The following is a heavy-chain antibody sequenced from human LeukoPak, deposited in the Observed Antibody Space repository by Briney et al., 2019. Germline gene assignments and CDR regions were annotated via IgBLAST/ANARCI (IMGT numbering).Heavy chain of an antibody. CDR2: ISYDGSNK. D-gene: IGHD5-12*01. V-gene: IGHV3-30*18. CDR1: GFSFSSYG. Sequence: GRSLRLSCAASGFSFSSYGMHWARQAPGKGLEWLAVISYDGSNKYYALSVKGRFTISRDNSKNTLYLQMSSLRAEDTAVYYCAKDLEATTRGFDYWGQGSRVTVSS. CDR3: AKDLEATTRGFDY. J-gene: IGHJ4*02.